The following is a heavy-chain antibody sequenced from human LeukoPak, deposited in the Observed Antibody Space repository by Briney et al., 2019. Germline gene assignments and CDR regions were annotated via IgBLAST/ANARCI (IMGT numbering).Heavy chain of an antibody. Sequence: PGGSLRLSCAASGSTFDDYAMHWVRQAPGKGLEWVSGISWNSGSIGYADSVKGRFTISRDNAKNSLYLQMNSLRAEDTALYYCAKDRSSWGQGTLVTVSS. V-gene: IGHV3-9*01. CDR1: GSTFDDYA. CDR2: ISWNSGSI. CDR3: AKDRSS. J-gene: IGHJ4*02. D-gene: IGHD6-13*01.